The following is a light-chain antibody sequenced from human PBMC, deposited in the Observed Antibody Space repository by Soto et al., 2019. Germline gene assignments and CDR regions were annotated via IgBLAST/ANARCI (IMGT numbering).Light chain of an antibody. V-gene: IGLV2-14*01. CDR2: EVS. Sequence: QSALPQPASMSGSPGQSITISCTGTSSDVGGYNYVSWYQQHPGKAPKLMIYEVSNRPSGVSNRFSGSKSGNTASLTISGLQAEDEADYYCSSFTSINTWVFGGGTKLTVL. CDR1: SSDVGGYNY. J-gene: IGLJ3*02. CDR3: SSFTSINTWV.